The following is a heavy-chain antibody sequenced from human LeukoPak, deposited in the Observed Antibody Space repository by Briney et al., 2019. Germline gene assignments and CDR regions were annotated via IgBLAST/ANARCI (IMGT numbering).Heavy chain of an antibody. CDR1: GYTLTELS. J-gene: IGHJ5*02. D-gene: IGHD3-10*01. V-gene: IGHV1-24*01. Sequence: GASVKVSCKVSGYTLTELSMHWVRQAPGKGLEWMGGFDPEDGETIYAQKFQGRVTMTEDTSTDTAYMELSSLRSEDTAVYYCATARVTSVGNVWFDPWGREPWSPSPQ. CDR3: ATARVTSVGNVWFDP. CDR2: FDPEDGET.